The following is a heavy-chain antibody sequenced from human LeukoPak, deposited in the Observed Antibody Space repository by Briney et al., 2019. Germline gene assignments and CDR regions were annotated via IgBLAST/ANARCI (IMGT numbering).Heavy chain of an antibody. CDR1: GFTFSSYA. Sequence: TGGSLRLSCAASGFTFSSYAMHWVRQAPGKGLEWVAVISYDGSNKYYADSVKGRFTISRDNSKNTLYLQMNSLRAEDTAVYYCASDPYDILTGYLDYWGQGTLVTVSS. CDR2: ISYDGSNK. CDR3: ASDPYDILTGYLDY. V-gene: IGHV3-30*04. D-gene: IGHD3-9*01. J-gene: IGHJ4*02.